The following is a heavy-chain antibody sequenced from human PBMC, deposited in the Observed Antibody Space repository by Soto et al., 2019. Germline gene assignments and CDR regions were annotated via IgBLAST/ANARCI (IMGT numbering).Heavy chain of an antibody. CDR3: AKDNPGRYGEYESTWFEP. CDR2: ISWDSGKI. V-gene: IGHV3-9*01. J-gene: IGHJ5*02. D-gene: IGHD5-18*01. Sequence: HPGGSLRLSCAASGFSIDDFAMHWVRQAPGKGLEWVSSISWDSGKIGYADSVTGRFSVSRDNAKNSLFLQMSSLKPEDTAFYFCAKDNPGRYGEYESTWFEPWGQGTLVNVSS. CDR1: GFSIDDFA.